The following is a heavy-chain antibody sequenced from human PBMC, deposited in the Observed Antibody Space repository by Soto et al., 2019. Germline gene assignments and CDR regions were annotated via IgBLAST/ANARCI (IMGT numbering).Heavy chain of an antibody. CDR1: GCAISSSSYY. CDR3: ARLGYYDSSGYSDY. D-gene: IGHD3-22*01. V-gene: IGHV4-39*01. J-gene: IGHJ4*02. CDR2: IYYSGST. Sequence: PSETLSLTCTVSGCAISSSSYYWGWIRQPPGKGLEWIGSIYYSGSTYYNPSLKSRVTISVDTSKNQFSLKLSSVTAADTAVYYCARLGYYDSSGYSDYWGQGTLVTVS.